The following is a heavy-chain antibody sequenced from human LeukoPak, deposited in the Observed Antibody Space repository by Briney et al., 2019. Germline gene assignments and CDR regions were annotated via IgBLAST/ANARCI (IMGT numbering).Heavy chain of an antibody. CDR1: GGTFSSYA. D-gene: IGHD5-24*01. J-gene: IGHJ4*02. Sequence: ASVKVSCKASGGTFSSYAISWVRQAPGQGLEWMGGIIPIFGTANYAQKFQGRVMITADKSTSTAYMELSSLRSEDTAVYYCARRDGYNPLYFDYWGQGTLVTVSS. V-gene: IGHV1-69*06. CDR3: ARRDGYNPLYFDY. CDR2: IIPIFGTA.